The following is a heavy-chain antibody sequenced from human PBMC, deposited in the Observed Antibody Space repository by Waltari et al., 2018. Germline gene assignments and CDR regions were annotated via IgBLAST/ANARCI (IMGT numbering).Heavy chain of an antibody. D-gene: IGHD2-15*01. CDR2: CDLNGRT. CDR3: ARDRGRGLYLDS. J-gene: IGHJ4*02. Sequence: WGRVRQTPGRRVKCIGQCDLNGRTNYNPPFASRGIMSRDTSIDQFSLSMLSATAADTAVYYCARDRGRGLYLDSWGRGTLVSVS. V-gene: IGHV4-4*06.